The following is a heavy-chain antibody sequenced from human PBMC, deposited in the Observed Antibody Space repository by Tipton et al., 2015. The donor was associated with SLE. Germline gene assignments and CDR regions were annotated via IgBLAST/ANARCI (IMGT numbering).Heavy chain of an antibody. D-gene: IGHD3-16*01. J-gene: IGHJ4*02. CDR2: MFSSGTT. CDR1: GGSFSSGSYH. V-gene: IGHV4-61*10. Sequence: TLSLTCIVSGGSFSSGSYHWSWIRQPAGKGLEWIGQMFSSGTTNYNPSLKSRVTVSVDTSKSQFSLKLTSVTAADTAVYYCARSDGGYWGQGTQVTVSS. CDR3: ARSDGGY.